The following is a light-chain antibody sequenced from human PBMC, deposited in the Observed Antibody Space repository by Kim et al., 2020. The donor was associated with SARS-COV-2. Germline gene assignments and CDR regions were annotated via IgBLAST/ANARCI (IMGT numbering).Light chain of an antibody. Sequence: AIQMTQSPSSLSASVGDRVTITCRANQDIRNDLGWYQQRPGKAPKLLIFGASRLQTGVPSRFSGSGSGTDFALTISSLEPEDFAIYYCLQDFSYPLTFGQGTKVDIK. CDR2: GAS. V-gene: IGKV1-6*01. CDR1: QDIRND. CDR3: LQDFSYPLT. J-gene: IGKJ1*01.